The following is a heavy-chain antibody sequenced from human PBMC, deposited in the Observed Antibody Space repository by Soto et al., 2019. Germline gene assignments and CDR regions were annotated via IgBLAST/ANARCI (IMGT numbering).Heavy chain of an antibody. CDR2: LYNAERT. J-gene: IGHJ4*02. CDR3: AREPLAHSYFDF. Sequence: SETLSLTCTVSGGSVSNHYWSWIRQPAGKGLEWLGRLYNAERTTYNPALKGRVTMSMDTSNNQFSLKLTSVTAADTAVYFCAREPLAHSYFDFWGQGTLVTVSS. V-gene: IGHV4-4*07. CDR1: GGSVSNHY.